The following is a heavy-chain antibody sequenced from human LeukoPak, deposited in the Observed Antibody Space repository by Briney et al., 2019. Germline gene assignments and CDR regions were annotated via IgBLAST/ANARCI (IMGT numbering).Heavy chain of an antibody. Sequence: PGGSLRLSCAASGFTFSSYAMSWVRQAPGKGLEWVSAISGSGGSTYYADSVKGRFTISRDNSKNTLYLQMNSQRAEDTAVYYCAKDKGYSSGWPFDYWGQGTLVTVSS. J-gene: IGHJ4*02. D-gene: IGHD6-19*01. CDR3: AKDKGYSSGWPFDY. CDR1: GFTFSSYA. V-gene: IGHV3-23*01. CDR2: ISGSGGST.